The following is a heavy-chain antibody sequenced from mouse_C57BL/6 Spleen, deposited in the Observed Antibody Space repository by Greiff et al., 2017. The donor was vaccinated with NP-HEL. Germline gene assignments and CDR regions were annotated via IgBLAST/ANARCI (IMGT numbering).Heavy chain of an antibody. V-gene: IGHV1-50*01. CDR2: IDPSDSYT. Sequence: QVQLQQPGAELVKPGASVKLSCKASGYTFTSYWMQWVKQRPGQGLEWIGEIDPSDSYTNYNQKFKGKATLTVDTSSSTAYMQLSSLTSEDSAVYYCARRAAQATYYAMDYWGQGTSGTVSS. CDR1: GYTFTSYW. CDR3: ARRAAQATYYAMDY. D-gene: IGHD3-2*02. J-gene: IGHJ4*01.